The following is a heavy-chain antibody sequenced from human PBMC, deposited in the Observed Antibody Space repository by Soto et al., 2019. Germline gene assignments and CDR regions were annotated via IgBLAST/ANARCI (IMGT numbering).Heavy chain of an antibody. CDR3: ARGALRWSTSWDFDY. CDR1: GDTISTGGYS. J-gene: IGHJ4*02. CDR2: IYDSGST. Sequence: SETLSLTCDVSGDTISTGGYSWSWIRQPPGKGLEWIGYIYDSGSTYYNPSLKSRVTISVDRSKNQFSLKLSSVTAADTAVYYCARGALRWSTSWDFDYWGQGILVTVSS. V-gene: IGHV4-30-2*01. D-gene: IGHD4-17*01.